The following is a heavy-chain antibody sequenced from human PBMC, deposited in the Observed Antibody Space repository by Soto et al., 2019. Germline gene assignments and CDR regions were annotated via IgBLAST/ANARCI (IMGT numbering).Heavy chain of an antibody. J-gene: IGHJ4*02. D-gene: IGHD6-13*01. CDR2: ISGSGNTS. V-gene: IGHV3-23*01. Sequence: EVKLLESGGGLVQPGGSLRLSCAASGFTFSSYAMTWVRQAPGKGLECVSAISGSGNTSYYADSVKGRFTISRDSSKKMLYLQMNSLRPEDTAVYYCAKDRGRTWYEDYWGQGTLVTVSS. CDR1: GFTFSSYA. CDR3: AKDRGRTWYEDY.